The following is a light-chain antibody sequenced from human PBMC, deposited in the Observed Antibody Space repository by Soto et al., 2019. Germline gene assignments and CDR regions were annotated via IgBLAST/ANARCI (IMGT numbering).Light chain of an antibody. CDR3: QQYYSTFSIT. V-gene: IGKV4-1*01. CDR2: WAS. CDR1: QSVLYSSNNKNY. J-gene: IGKJ5*01. Sequence: DIVMTQSPDSLAVSLGERATINCKSSQSVLYSSNNKNYLAWYQQKPGQPPKLLIYWASTRESGVPDRFSGSGSVTDFTLTIISLQAEDVAVYYCQQYYSTFSITFGQGTRLEIK.